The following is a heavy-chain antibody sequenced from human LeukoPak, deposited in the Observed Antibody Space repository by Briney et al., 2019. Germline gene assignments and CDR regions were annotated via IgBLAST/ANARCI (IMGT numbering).Heavy chain of an antibody. Sequence: PSETLSLTCAVSGYSISSGYYGGWIRQPPGEGLGWIGSIYHSGSTYYNPSLKSRVTISVDTSKNQFSLKLSSVTAADTAVYYCARACSSTSCYGWFDPWGQGTLVTVSS. CDR1: GYSISSGYY. CDR2: IYHSGST. CDR3: ARACSSTSCYGWFDP. J-gene: IGHJ5*02. V-gene: IGHV4-38-2*01. D-gene: IGHD2-2*01.